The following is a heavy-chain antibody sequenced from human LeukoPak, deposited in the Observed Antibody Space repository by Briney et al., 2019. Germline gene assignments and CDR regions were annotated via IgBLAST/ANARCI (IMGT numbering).Heavy chain of an antibody. CDR3: ARGTTKGYDYVWGSYRYSFDY. Sequence: PSETLSLTCAVYGGSFSGYYWSRIRQPPGKGLEWIGEINHSGSTNYNPSLKSRVTISVDTSKNQFSLKLGSVTAADTAVYYCARGTTKGYDYVWGSYRYSFDYWGQGTLVTVSS. D-gene: IGHD3-16*02. V-gene: IGHV4-34*01. J-gene: IGHJ4*02. CDR1: GGSFSGYY. CDR2: INHSGST.